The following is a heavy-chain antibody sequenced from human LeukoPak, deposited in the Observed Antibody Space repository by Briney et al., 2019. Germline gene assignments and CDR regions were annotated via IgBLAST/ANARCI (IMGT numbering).Heavy chain of an antibody. CDR3: ARGMGFYVPYFDY. J-gene: IGHJ4*02. CDR1: GFTFSSYG. V-gene: IGHV3-33*01. D-gene: IGHD3-16*01. CDR2: IWYDGSNK. Sequence: GRSLRLSCAASGFTFSSYGMHWVRQAPGKGLEWVAVIWYDGSNKYYADSVKGRFTISRDNSKNTLYLQTNSLRAEDTAVYYCARGMGFYVPYFDYWGQGTLVTVSS.